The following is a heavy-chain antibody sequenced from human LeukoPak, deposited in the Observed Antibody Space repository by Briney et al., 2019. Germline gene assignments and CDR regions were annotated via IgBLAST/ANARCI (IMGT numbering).Heavy chain of an antibody. Sequence: GGSLRLSCAASGFTFSSYAMTWVRQASGKGLEWVSTIRGNGDRTHYADSVKGRFTISRDNSKNTLYLQMNSLRGEDSAIYYCAKGQELDDGVFDSWGQGTLVTVSS. CDR1: GFTFSSYA. CDR2: IRGNGDRT. J-gene: IGHJ4*02. D-gene: IGHD1-1*01. CDR3: AKGQELDDGVFDS. V-gene: IGHV3-23*01.